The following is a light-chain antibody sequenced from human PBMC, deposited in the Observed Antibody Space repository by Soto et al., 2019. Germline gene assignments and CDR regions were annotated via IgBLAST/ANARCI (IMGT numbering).Light chain of an antibody. V-gene: IGKV1-27*01. CDR2: AAS. Sequence: DIQMTQSPSSLSASVGDRVTITCRASQGINNSLAWYQQKPGKVPKLLINAASTLQSGVPSRISGSGSGTDFTLTISSLHPEDVATYYCQQYNSDPQTFGQGTKVEI. J-gene: IGKJ1*01. CDR3: QQYNSDPQT. CDR1: QGINNS.